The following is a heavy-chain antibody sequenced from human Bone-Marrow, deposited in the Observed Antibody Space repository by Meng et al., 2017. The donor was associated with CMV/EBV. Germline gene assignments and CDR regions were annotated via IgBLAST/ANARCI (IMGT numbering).Heavy chain of an antibody. CDR1: GGSISSYY. V-gene: IGHV4-59*01. Sequence: SETLSLTCNVSGGSISSYYWSWIRQPPGKGLEWIGFMNSGGSANYNASLRSRVTISVGMSRNQFSLRLSSVTAADTAVYYCARDPATGPRGDHFDYWGQGIRVTVSS. D-gene: IGHD3-16*01. CDR3: ARDPATGPRGDHFDY. CDR2: MNSGGSA. J-gene: IGHJ4*02.